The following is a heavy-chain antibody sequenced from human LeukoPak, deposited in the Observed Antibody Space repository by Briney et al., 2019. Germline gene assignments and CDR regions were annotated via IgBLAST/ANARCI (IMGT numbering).Heavy chain of an antibody. Sequence: ASVTVSCKAFGYTFTGYYMHWARQAPGQGLEWMGWINPNSGGTNYAQKFQGRVTMTRDTSISTAYMELSRLRSDDTAVYYCAGLWGYCSSTSCYTGPLTFDYWGQGTLVTVSS. CDR2: INPNSGGT. CDR3: AGLWGYCSSTSCYTGPLTFDY. D-gene: IGHD2-2*02. V-gene: IGHV1-2*02. J-gene: IGHJ4*02. CDR1: GYTFTGYY.